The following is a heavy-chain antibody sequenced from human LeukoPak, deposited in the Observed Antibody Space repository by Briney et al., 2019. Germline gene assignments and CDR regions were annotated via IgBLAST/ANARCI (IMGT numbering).Heavy chain of an antibody. Sequence: GGSLRLSCAASGFTFSNNYMSWVRQAPGKGLEWVSVIYSGGSTYYADSVKGRFTISRDNSKNTLYLQMNSLRAEDTAVYYCARAPFSTYPLDYWGQGTLVTVSS. CDR1: GFTFSNNY. V-gene: IGHV3-53*01. J-gene: IGHJ4*02. D-gene: IGHD2-2*01. CDR2: IYSGGST. CDR3: ARAPFSTYPLDY.